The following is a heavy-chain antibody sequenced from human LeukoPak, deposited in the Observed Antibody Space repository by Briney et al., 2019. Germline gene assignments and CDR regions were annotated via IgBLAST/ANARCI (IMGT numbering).Heavy chain of an antibody. J-gene: IGHJ4*02. Sequence: SVKVSCKASGGTFSSYAISWARQAPGQGLEWMGGIIPIFGTANYAQKFRGRVTITADKSTRTAYMELSSLRSEDTAVYYCARDNDSRDSPHFDYWGQGTLVTVSS. V-gene: IGHV1-69*06. CDR1: GGTFSSYA. CDR3: ARDNDSRDSPHFDY. CDR2: IIPIFGTA. D-gene: IGHD3-16*01.